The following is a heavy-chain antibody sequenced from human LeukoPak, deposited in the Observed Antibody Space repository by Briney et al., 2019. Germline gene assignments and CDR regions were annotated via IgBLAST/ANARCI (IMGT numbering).Heavy chain of an antibody. Sequence: GVSVKVSCKVSGYTLTELSMHWVRQAPGKGREWMGGFDPEDGETIYAQKFQGRVTITEDTSTDTAYMELSSLRSEDTAVYYCATDIKVGLGDFDWFPADAFDIWGQGTMVTVSS. V-gene: IGHV1-24*01. CDR2: FDPEDGET. D-gene: IGHD3-9*01. CDR3: ATDIKVGLGDFDWFPADAFDI. CDR1: GYTLTELS. J-gene: IGHJ3*02.